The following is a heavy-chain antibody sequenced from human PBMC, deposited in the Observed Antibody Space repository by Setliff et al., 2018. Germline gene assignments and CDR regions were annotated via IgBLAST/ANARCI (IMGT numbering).Heavy chain of an antibody. Sequence: SETLSLTCTVSGASLSSGSYYWSWIRQSAGKGLEWIGYIFYSGSSNYNPSLQSRVSISVDTSKNQLSLKLDSLTAADTAVYFCARLPRTVTHFDYWGQGALVTVSS. CDR3: ARLPRTVTHFDY. V-gene: IGHV4-61*10. J-gene: IGHJ4*02. D-gene: IGHD4-17*01. CDR1: GASLSSGSYY. CDR2: IFYSGSS.